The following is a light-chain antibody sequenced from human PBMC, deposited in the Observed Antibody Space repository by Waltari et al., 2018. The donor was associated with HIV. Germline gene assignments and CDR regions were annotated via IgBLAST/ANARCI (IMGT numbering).Light chain of an antibody. Sequence: QSVLTQPPSASGTPGQRVTLFCSGSSSDIGRSTVHWYQQLPGTAPKLLIYDNNRRPSGVPDRVSASKSGTSASLAISGLQSEDEADYYCASWNDGLNGPVFGGGTKLTVL. CDR1: SSDIGRST. CDR2: DNN. J-gene: IGLJ2*01. CDR3: ASWNDGLNGPV. V-gene: IGLV1-44*01.